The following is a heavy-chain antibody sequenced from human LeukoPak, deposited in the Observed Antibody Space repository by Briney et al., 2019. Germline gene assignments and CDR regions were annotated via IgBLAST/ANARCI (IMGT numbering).Heavy chain of an antibody. CDR1: GFTFRSYW. J-gene: IGHJ4*02. Sequence: GGSLRLSCAASGFTFRSYWMHWVRQAPGKGLVWVSRINSDGSDTIYADSVKGQFTISRDDAKNTLYLQMHSLRVEDTAVYYCARGTYGLGYWGQGTLVTVSS. CDR3: ARGTYGLGY. V-gene: IGHV3-74*01. CDR2: INSDGSDT. D-gene: IGHD3-10*01.